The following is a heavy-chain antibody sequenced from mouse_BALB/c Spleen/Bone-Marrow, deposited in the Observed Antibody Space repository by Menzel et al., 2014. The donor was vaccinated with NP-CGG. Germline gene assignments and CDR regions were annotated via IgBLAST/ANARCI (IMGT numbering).Heavy chain of an antibody. CDR2: IYPGNVNT. CDR1: GYTFTSYY. V-gene: IGHV1S56*01. J-gene: IGHJ2*01. Sequence: VQGVESGPELVKPGASVGISCKAAGYTFTSYYIHWVKQRPGQGLEWIGWIYPGNVNTKYNEKFKGKATLTADKSSSTAYIQLSSLTSEDSAVYFCAREANWNFDYWGQGTTLTVSS. CDR3: AREANWNFDY. D-gene: IGHD4-1*01.